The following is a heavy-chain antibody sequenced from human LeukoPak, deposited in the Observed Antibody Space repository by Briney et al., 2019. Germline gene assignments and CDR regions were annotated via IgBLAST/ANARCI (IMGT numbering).Heavy chain of an antibody. J-gene: IGHJ4*02. CDR3: ATDYHGSGTFDY. Sequence: GGSLRLSCAASGFTFSSYSMNWVRQAPGKGLEWVSSISSSSSYIYYADSVKGRFTISRDNAKNSLDLQMSSLTSEDTAVYFCATDYHGSGTFDYWGQGTLVTVSS. D-gene: IGHD3-10*01. CDR2: ISSSSSYI. V-gene: IGHV3-21*04. CDR1: GFTFSSYS.